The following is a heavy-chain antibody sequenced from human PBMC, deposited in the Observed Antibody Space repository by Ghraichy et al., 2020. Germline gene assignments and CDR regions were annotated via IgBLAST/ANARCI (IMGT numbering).Heavy chain of an antibody. J-gene: IGHJ3*02. V-gene: IGHV3-7*03. CDR3: ARGTVDYYGSGSYKKAFDI. D-gene: IGHD3-10*01. Sequence: GGSLRLSCAASGFTFSSYWMSWVRQAPGKGLEWVANIQQDGSEKYYVDSVKGRFTISRDNAKNSLYLQMNSLRAEDTAVYYCARGTVDYYGSGSYKKAFDIWGQGTMVTVSS. CDR1: GFTFSSYW. CDR2: IQQDGSEK.